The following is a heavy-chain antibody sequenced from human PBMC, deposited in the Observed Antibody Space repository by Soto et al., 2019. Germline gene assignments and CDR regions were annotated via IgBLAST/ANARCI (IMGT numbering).Heavy chain of an antibody. CDR2: IYYSGST. CDR1: GGSISNVGYY. Sequence: SDTLSLTCTVSGGSISNVGYYWSWIRQHPGKGLEWIGYIYYSGSTYYNPSLKSRVTISVDTSKNQFSLKLSSVTAADTAVYYCASAWIQLWSLDYWGQGTLVTVSS. J-gene: IGHJ4*02. CDR3: ASAWIQLWSLDY. V-gene: IGHV4-31*03. D-gene: IGHD5-18*01.